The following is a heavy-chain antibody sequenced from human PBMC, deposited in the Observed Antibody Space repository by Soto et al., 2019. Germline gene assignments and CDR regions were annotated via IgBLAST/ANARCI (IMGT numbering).Heavy chain of an antibody. D-gene: IGHD3-22*01. CDR2: IIPIFGTA. V-gene: IGHV1-69*12. Sequence: QVQLVQSGAEVKKPGSSVKVSCKASGGTFSSYAISWVRQAPGQGLEWMGGIIPIFGTANYAQKFQGRVTITAHESTSTAYMELSSLISEDTAVYYCARNYYYDSSGYRIFPSYYYYYGMDVWGHGTTVTVSS. J-gene: IGHJ6*02. CDR1: GGTFSSYA. CDR3: ARNYYYDSSGYRIFPSYYYYYGMDV.